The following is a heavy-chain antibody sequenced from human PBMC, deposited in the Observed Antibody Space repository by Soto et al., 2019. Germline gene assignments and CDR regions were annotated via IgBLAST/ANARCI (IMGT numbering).Heavy chain of an antibody. CDR2: ISSSGSTI. Sequence: GGSLRLSCAASGFTFSSYEMNWVRQAPGKGLEWVSYISSSGSTIYYADSVKGRFTISRDNAKNSLYLQMNSLRAEDTAVYYCARALAAAGTVDYWGQGTLVTVSS. CDR3: ARALAAAGTVDY. V-gene: IGHV3-48*03. J-gene: IGHJ4*02. CDR1: GFTFSSYE. D-gene: IGHD6-13*01.